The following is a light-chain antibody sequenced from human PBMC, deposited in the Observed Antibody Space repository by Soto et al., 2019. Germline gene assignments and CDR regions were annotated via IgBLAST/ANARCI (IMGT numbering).Light chain of an antibody. Sequence: IQMTQSPSTVSASVGDRVTITCRASQSISSSLAWYQQKPGKAPKVLIYDASSLDSGVRSRFSGSGYGTEFALTVSSLQPGDFATYSCQQYESSPYSFGQGTKLEIK. CDR1: QSISSS. CDR3: QQYESSPYS. V-gene: IGKV1-5*01. J-gene: IGKJ2*01. CDR2: DAS.